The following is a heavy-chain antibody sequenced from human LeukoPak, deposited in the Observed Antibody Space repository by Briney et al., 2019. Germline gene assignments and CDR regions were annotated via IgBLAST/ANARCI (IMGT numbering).Heavy chain of an antibody. J-gene: IGHJ4*02. V-gene: IGHV3-48*03. CDR2: ISSSGSTI. CDR3: ARDNGYSYGNFDY. D-gene: IGHD5-18*01. CDR1: GFTFSSYG. Sequence: GGSLRLSCAASGFTFSSYGMNWVRQAPGKGLEWVSYISSSGSTIYYADSVKGRFTISRDNAKNSLYLQMNSLRAEDTAVYYCARDNGYSYGNFDYWGQGTLVTVSS.